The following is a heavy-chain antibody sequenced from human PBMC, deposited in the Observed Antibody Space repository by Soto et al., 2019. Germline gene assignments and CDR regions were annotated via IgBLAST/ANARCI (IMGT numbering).Heavy chain of an antibody. CDR1: GFTFSSYS. CDR2: ISSSSSTI. D-gene: IGHD6-19*01. Sequence: GGSLRLSCAASGFTFSSYSMNWVRQAPGKGLEWVSYISSSSSTIYYADSVKGRFTISRDNAKNSLYLQMNSLRDEDTAVYYCARDLYSSGWYDYYYYGMDVWGQGTTVTVSS. CDR3: ARDLYSSGWYDYYYYGMDV. J-gene: IGHJ6*02. V-gene: IGHV3-48*02.